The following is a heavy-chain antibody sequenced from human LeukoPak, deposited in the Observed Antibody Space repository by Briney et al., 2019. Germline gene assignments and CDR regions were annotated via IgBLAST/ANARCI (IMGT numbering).Heavy chain of an antibody. CDR1: GFTFGDYA. CDR3: LTVTGY. V-gene: IGHV3-49*04. D-gene: IGHD4-17*01. CDR2: IRSKAYSGTT. Sequence: GGSLRLSCTASGFTFGDYAMSWVRQAPGKGLEWVAFIRSKAYSGTTEYAASVKGRFTISRDDSKSIAYLQMNSLKTDDTAVYYCLTVTGYWGQGTLVTVSS. J-gene: IGHJ4*02.